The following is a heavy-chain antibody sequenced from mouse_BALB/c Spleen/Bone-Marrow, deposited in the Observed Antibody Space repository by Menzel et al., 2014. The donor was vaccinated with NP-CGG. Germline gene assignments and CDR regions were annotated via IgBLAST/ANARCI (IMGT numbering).Heavy chain of an antibody. J-gene: IGHJ2*01. CDR3: TRHFYGSSYFDY. D-gene: IGHD1-1*01. Sequence: QVQLKESGAELVKPGASVKLSCKASGYTFTDYIIHWIKQRPGQGLEWIGWFYPGSGNIKYNEKFKDKATLTADKSSSTVYMELSRLTSEDSAVYFCTRHFYGSSYFDYWGQGTTLTVSS. V-gene: IGHV1-62-2*01. CDR2: FYPGSGNI. CDR1: GYTFTDYI.